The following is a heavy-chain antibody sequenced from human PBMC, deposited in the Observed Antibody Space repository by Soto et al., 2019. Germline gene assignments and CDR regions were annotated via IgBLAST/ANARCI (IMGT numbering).Heavy chain of an antibody. V-gene: IGHV3-30-3*01. Sequence: QVQLVESGGGVVQPGRSLRLSCAASGFTFSSYAMHWVRQAPGKGLEWVAVISYDGSNKYYADSVKGRFTISRDNSKNTLYLQMNSLRAEDMAVYYCARVSDPWGQGTLVTVSS. J-gene: IGHJ5*02. CDR1: GFTFSSYA. CDR2: ISYDGSNK. CDR3: ARVSDP.